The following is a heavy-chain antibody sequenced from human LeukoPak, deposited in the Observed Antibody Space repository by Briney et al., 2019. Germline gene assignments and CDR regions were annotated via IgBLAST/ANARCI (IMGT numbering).Heavy chain of an antibody. J-gene: IGHJ4*02. Sequence: ASVKVSCRASRYTFTGYYIHWVRQAPGQGLEWMGSINPISGGTDYVQKFQGRVTMTRDTSISTAYMELSSLRSDDMAVYYCARDRGVVGASLYYFDYWGQGTLVTVSS. CDR2: INPISGGT. CDR1: RYTFTGYY. CDR3: ARDRGVVGASLYYFDY. V-gene: IGHV1-2*02. D-gene: IGHD1-26*01.